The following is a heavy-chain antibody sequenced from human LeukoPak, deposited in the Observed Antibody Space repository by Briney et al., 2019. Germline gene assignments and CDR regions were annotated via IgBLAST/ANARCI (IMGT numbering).Heavy chain of an antibody. CDR3: ARADSSGWFGAFDI. Sequence: SETLSLTCTVSGGSISSYYWSWIRQPAGKGLEWIGRIYTSGSTNYNPSLKSRVTMSVDTSKNQFSLKLSSVTAADTAVYYCARADSSGWFGAFDIWGQGTMVTVSS. D-gene: IGHD6-19*01. V-gene: IGHV4-4*07. CDR2: IYTSGST. CDR1: GGSISSYY. J-gene: IGHJ3*02.